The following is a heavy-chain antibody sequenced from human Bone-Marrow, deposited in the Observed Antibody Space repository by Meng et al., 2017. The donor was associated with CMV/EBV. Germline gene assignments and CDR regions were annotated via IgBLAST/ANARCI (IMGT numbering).Heavy chain of an antibody. CDR3: TRLIESGYSYGPDDYYYGMDV. CDR1: GFTFSGSA. D-gene: IGHD5-18*01. J-gene: IGHJ6*02. Sequence: GESLKISCAASGFTFSGSAMHWVRQASGKGLEWVGRIRSKANSYATAYAASVKGRFTISRDDSKNTAYLQMNSLKTEDTAVYYCTRLIESGYSYGPDDYYYGMDVWGQGTTVTFSS. V-gene: IGHV3-73*01. CDR2: IRSKANSYAT.